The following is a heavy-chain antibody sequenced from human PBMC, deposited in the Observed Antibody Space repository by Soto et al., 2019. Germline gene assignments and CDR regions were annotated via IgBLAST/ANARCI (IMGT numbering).Heavy chain of an antibody. V-gene: IGHV4-39*01. CDR2: IYHSGST. J-gene: IGHJ5*02. CDR3: ARDSGWFDP. CDR1: GGSIRISDYF. Sequence: SETLSVTCAVSGGSIRISDYFWGWIRQPPGRALEWIASIYHSGSTYYNPNLKSRVTMSVDTSNNQFALTLNSVTAADTAIYYCARDSGWFDPWGQGTLVTVSS. D-gene: IGHD7-27*01.